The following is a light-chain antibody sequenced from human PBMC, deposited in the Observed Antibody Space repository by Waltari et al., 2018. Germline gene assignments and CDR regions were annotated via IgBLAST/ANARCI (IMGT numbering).Light chain of an antibody. CDR1: QRISSY. Sequence: DIQMTQSPSSLSASVGDRVTITCRGSQRISSYLNWYQQEPGKAPELLIYAASSLLSGVPSRFSGSGSGTDFTLTISSLQAEDFATYYCQQSYSTAITFGQGTRLEI. J-gene: IGKJ5*01. CDR3: QQSYSTAIT. CDR2: AAS. V-gene: IGKV1-39*01.